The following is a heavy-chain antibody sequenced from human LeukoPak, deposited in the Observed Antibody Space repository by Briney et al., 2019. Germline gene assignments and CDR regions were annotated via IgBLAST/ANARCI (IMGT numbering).Heavy chain of an antibody. CDR1: GFTFDDYA. CDR3: AKDHLFSSYSGSYSAAFDI. V-gene: IGHV3-9*01. J-gene: IGHJ3*02. Sequence: GGSLRLSCAASGFTFDDYAMHWVRQAPGKGLEWVSGISWNSGSIGYADSVKGRFTISRDNAKNSLYLQMNSLRAEDTALYYCAKDHLFSSYSGSYSAAFDIWGQGTMVTVSS. CDR2: ISWNSGSI. D-gene: IGHD1-26*01.